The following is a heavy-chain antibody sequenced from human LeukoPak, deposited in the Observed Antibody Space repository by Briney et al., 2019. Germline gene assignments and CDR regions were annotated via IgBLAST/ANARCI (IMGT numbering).Heavy chain of an antibody. CDR1: GYSFTSYW. J-gene: IGHJ5*02. Sequence: NRGESLKISCKGSGYSFTSYWIGWVRQMPGKGLEWMGIIYPGDSDTRYSPSFQGQVTISADKSISTAYLQWSSLKASDTAMYYCAKHREGFRVSPSPFDPWGQGTLVTVSS. V-gene: IGHV5-51*01. CDR3: AKHREGFRVSPSPFDP. CDR2: IYPGDSDT. D-gene: IGHD3-10*01.